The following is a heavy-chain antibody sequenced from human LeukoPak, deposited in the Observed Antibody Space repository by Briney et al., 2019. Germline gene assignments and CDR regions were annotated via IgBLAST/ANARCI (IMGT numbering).Heavy chain of an antibody. D-gene: IGHD3-22*01. CDR3: AKDIKPSATMIVVVPSGY. CDR1: GFTFSSYA. CDR2: ISGSGGST. Sequence: GGSLRLSCAASGFTFSSYAMSWVRQAPGKGLEWVSAISGSGGSTYYADSVKGRFTISRDNSKNTLYLQMNSLRAEDTAVYYCAKDIKPSATMIVVVPSGYWGQGTLVTVSS. V-gene: IGHV3-23*01. J-gene: IGHJ4*02.